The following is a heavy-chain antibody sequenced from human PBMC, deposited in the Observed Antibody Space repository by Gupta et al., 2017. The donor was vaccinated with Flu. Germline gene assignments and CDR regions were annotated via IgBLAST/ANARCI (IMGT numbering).Heavy chain of an antibody. D-gene: IGHD7-27*01. CDR3: ARNRGTGDLDY. J-gene: IGHJ4*02. CDR1: GFAFTDYA. CDR2: IHGGQLGT. Sequence: HVQLVQSGAEVKKPGASVRFSCQTSGFAFTDYAIHWVRQAPGEKFQWMGWIHGGQLGTQYAQNFQARVSFTKDTSTSTAYMDLRGLRSEDTAIYFCARNRGTGDLDYWGRGTPLAVSS. V-gene: IGHV1-3*01.